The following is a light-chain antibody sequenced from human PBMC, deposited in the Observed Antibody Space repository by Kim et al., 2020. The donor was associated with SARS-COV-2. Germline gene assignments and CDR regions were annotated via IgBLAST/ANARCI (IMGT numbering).Light chain of an antibody. CDR3: QQYYSTPRT. CDR2: WAS. CDR1: QSVLYSSNNKNY. V-gene: IGKV4-1*01. J-gene: IGKJ1*01. Sequence: ATINCKSSQSVLYSSNNKNYLAWFQQKPGQPPKLLIYWASTRESGVPDRFSGSGSGTDFTLTISSLQAEDVAVYYCQQYYSTPRTFGQGTKVDIK.